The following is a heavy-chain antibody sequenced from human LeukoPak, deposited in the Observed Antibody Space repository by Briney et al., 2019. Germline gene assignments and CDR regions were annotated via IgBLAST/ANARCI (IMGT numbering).Heavy chain of an antibody. CDR3: ARDTVYCTNGVCYDAFDI. CDR1: GGSSSGYY. CDR2: IYYSGST. V-gene: IGHV4-59*01. J-gene: IGHJ3*02. D-gene: IGHD2-8*01. Sequence: SETLSLTCAVYGGSSSGYYWSWIRQPPGKGLEWIGYIYYSGSTNYNPFLKSRVTISVDTSKNQFSLKLSSVTAADTAVYYCARDTVYCTNGVCYDAFDIWGQGTMVTVSS.